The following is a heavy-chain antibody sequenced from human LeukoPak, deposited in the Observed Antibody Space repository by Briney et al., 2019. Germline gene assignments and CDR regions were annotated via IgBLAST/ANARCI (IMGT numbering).Heavy chain of an antibody. CDR1: GYSFTSYW. D-gene: IGHD3-22*01. V-gene: IGHV5-51*01. Sequence: GGSLKISCKGSGYSFTSYWIGWVRQMPGKGLEWMGIIYPGDSDTRYSPSFQGQVTISADKSISTAYLQWSSLKASDTAMYYCARRGYYDSSGYYPKYFQHWGQGTLVTVSS. CDR2: IYPGDSDT. CDR3: ARRGYYDSSGYYPKYFQH. J-gene: IGHJ1*01.